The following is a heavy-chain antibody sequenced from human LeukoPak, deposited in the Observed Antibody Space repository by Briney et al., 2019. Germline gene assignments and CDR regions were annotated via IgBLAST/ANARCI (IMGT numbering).Heavy chain of an antibody. D-gene: IGHD6-13*01. CDR2: ISSSSSYI. CDR3: ARDGRGIAAAGIDY. Sequence: GGSLRLSCAASGFTFNSYSMNWVRQAPGKGLEWVSSISSSSSYIYYADSVKGRFTISRDNAKNSLYLQMNSLRAEDTAVYYCARDGRGIAAAGIDYWGQGTLVTVSS. CDR1: GFTFNSYS. V-gene: IGHV3-21*01. J-gene: IGHJ4*02.